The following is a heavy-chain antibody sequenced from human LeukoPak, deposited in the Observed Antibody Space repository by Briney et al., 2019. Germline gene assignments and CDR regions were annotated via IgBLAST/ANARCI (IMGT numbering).Heavy chain of an antibody. D-gene: IGHD3-22*01. CDR1: GFTFSSYE. CDR2: ISSSGSTI. CDR3: ARGDHYYDSSGYTV. V-gene: IGHV3-48*03. J-gene: IGHJ4*02. Sequence: PGGSLRLSCAASGFTFSSYEMNWVRQAPGKGLERVSYISSSGSTIYYADSVKGRFTISRDNAKNSLYLQMNSLRAEDTAVYYCARGDHYYDSSGYTVWGQGTLVTVSS.